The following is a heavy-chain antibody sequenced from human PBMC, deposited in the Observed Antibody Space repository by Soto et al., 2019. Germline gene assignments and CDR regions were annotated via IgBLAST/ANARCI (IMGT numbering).Heavy chain of an antibody. D-gene: IGHD3-3*01. CDR2: IYPGDSDT. CDR1: GYSFTNSW. J-gene: IGHJ6*01. CDR3: ARFTISGVVAYAMDV. Sequence: PVECLTSSCKVSGYSFTNSWIVWVLQMPGKGLEWMGIIYPGDSDTRYSPSFQGHVTISADKSITTAYLQWSSLKASDTAMYYCARFTISGVVAYAMDVWGQGTPVTVSS. V-gene: IGHV5-51*01.